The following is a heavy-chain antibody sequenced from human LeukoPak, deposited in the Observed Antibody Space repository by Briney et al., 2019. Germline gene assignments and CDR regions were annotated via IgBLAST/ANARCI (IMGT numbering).Heavy chain of an antibody. CDR1: GGSISSGGYY. CDR2: IYYSGST. V-gene: IGHV4-31*03. Sequence: SETLSLTCTVSGGSISSGGYYWSWIRQHPGKRLEWIGYIYYSGSTYYNPSLKSRVTISVDTSKNQFSLKLSSVTAADTAVYYCARAVVTASDAFDIWGQGTMVTVSS. CDR3: ARAVVTASDAFDI. J-gene: IGHJ3*02. D-gene: IGHD2-21*02.